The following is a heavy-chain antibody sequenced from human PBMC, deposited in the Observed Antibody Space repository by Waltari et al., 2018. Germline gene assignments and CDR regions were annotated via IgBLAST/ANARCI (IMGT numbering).Heavy chain of an antibody. V-gene: IGHV4-38-2*01. CDR2: IYHSGST. CDR1: GYSISSGYY. J-gene: IGHJ3*02. Sequence: QVQLQESGPGLVKPSETLSLTCAVSGYSISSGYYWGWIRQPPGKGLEWIGSIYHSGSTYYNPSLKSRVTISVDTSKNQFSLKLSSVTAADTAVYYCARQAGGRAFDIWGQGTMVTVSS. CDR3: ARQAGGRAFDI. D-gene: IGHD3-16*01.